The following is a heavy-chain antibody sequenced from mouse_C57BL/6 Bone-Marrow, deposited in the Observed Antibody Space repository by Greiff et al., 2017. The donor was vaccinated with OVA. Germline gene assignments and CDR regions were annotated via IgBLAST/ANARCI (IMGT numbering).Heavy chain of an antibody. CDR1: GFNIKDYY. CDR3: AREYSNPYYFDY. CDR2: IDPEDGET. V-gene: IGHV14-2*01. Sequence: EVQLQQSGAELVKPGASVKLSCTASGFNIKDYYMHWVKQRTEQGLEWIGRIDPEDGETKYAPKFPGKATITADTSSNTAYLQLSSLTSEDTAVYYCAREYSNPYYFDYWGQGTTLTVSS. J-gene: IGHJ2*01. D-gene: IGHD2-5*01.